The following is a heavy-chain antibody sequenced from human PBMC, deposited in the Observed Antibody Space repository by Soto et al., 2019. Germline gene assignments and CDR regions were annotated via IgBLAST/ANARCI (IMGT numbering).Heavy chain of an antibody. CDR1: GFTFGDYA. D-gene: IGHD3-9*01. CDR3: TRCPPTHFDWLLGGYYYYYMDV. J-gene: IGHJ6*03. Sequence: GGSLRLSCTASGFTFGDYAMSWFRQAPGKGLEWVGFIRSKAYGGTTEYAASVKGRFTISRDDSKSIAYLQMNSLKTEDTAVYYCTRCPPTHFDWLLGGYYYYYMDVWGKGTTVTVSS. CDR2: IRSKAYGGTT. V-gene: IGHV3-49*03.